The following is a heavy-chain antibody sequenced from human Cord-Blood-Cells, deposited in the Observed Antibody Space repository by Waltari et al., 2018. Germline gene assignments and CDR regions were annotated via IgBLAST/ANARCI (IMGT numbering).Heavy chain of an antibody. CDR1: GYTFTGYY. V-gene: IGHV1-2*02. D-gene: IGHD6-19*01. Sequence: QVQLVQSGAEVKKPGASVKVSCKASGYTFTGYYMHWVRQAPGQGLEWMGWINTNSGGTNYAQKFQGRVTMTRDTSISTAYMELSRLRSDDTAVYYCARARSIAVAGTGWFDPWGQGTLVTVSS. J-gene: IGHJ5*02. CDR3: ARARSIAVAGTGWFDP. CDR2: INTNSGGT.